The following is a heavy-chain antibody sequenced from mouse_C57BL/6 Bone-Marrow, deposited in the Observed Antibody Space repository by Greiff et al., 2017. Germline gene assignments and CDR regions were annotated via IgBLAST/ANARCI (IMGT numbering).Heavy chain of an antibody. CDR3: ASRTGFDYFDY. CDR1: GYAFSSSW. V-gene: IGHV1-82*01. Sequence: QVQLQQSGPELVKPGASVKISCKASGYAFSSSWMNWVKQRPGKGLEWIGRIYPGDGDTNYNGKFKGKATLTADKSSSTAYMQLISLTSEDSAVYFCASRTGFDYFDYWGQGTTLTVSS. CDR2: IYPGDGDT. J-gene: IGHJ2*01. D-gene: IGHD4-1*01.